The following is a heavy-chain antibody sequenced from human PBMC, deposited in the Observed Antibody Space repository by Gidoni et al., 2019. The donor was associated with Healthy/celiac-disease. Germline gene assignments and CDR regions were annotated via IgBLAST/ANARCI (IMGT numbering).Heavy chain of an antibody. J-gene: IGHJ4*02. CDR1: GGSISSGSYY. V-gene: IGHV4-61*02. Sequence: QVQLQESGPGLVKPSQTLSLTCTVSGGSISSGSYYWSWIRQPAGKGLEWIGRIYTSGSTNYNPSLKSRVTISVDTSKNQFSLKLSSVTAADTAVYYCAREGQQLAEALDYWGQGTLVTVSS. CDR3: AREGQQLAEALDY. D-gene: IGHD6-13*01. CDR2: IYTSGST.